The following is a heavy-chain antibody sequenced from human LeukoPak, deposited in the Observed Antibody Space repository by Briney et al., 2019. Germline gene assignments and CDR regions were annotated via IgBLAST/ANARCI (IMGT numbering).Heavy chain of an antibody. CDR3: AKWGDYDVLTGYYVPDY. Sequence: GGSLRRSCAASGFTYSNYAMSCVRPAPGKGLEWVSAILGSGGSTYYADSVKGRFTVSRDNSKSTLYLQMNSLRAEDTALYYCAKWGDYDVLTGYYVPDYWGQGTLVTVSS. CDR2: ILGSGGST. D-gene: IGHD3-9*01. CDR1: GFTYSNYA. V-gene: IGHV3-23*01. J-gene: IGHJ4*02.